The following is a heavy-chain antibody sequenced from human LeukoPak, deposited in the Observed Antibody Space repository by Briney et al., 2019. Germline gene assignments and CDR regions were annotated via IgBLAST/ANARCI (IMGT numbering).Heavy chain of an antibody. CDR3: ARSYYYDSSGYYYFFDY. Sequence: SVKVSCKASGGTFSSYAISWVRQAPGQGLEWMGGIIPIFGTANYAQKFQGRVTITADESTSTAYMELSSLRSEDTAVYYCARSYYYDSSGYYYFFDYWGQGTLVTVS. CDR2: IIPIFGTA. J-gene: IGHJ4*02. CDR1: GGTFSSYA. D-gene: IGHD3-22*01. V-gene: IGHV1-69*13.